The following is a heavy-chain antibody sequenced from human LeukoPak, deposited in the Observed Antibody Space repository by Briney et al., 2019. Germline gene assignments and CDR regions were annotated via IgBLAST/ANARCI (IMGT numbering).Heavy chain of an antibody. CDR2: FDPEDGET. J-gene: IGHJ5*02. CDR1: GYTLTELS. Sequence: ASVTVSCKVSGYTLTELSMHWVRQAPGKGLEWMGGFDPEDGETIYAQKFQGRVTMTEDISTDTAYMELSSLRSEDTAVYYCATDTRSSSSYWLDPWGQGTLVTVSS. CDR3: ATDTRSSSSYWLDP. D-gene: IGHD6-6*01. V-gene: IGHV1-24*01.